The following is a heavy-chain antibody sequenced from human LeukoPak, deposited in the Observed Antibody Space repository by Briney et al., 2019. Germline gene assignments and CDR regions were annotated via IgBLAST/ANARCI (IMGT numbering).Heavy chain of an antibody. D-gene: IGHD2-2*01. CDR1: GFTFSSYW. CDR3: ARASIDQLLFFGLGENYFDY. Sequence: GGSLRLSCAASGFTFSSYWMHWVRQAPGKGLVWVSRINSDGSSTSYADSVKGRFTISRDNAKNTLYLQMNSLRAEDTAVYYCARASIDQLLFFGLGENYFDYWGQGTLVTVSS. V-gene: IGHV3-74*01. J-gene: IGHJ4*02. CDR2: INSDGSST.